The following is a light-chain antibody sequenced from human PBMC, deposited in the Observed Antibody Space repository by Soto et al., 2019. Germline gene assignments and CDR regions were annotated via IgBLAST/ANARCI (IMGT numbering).Light chain of an antibody. Sequence: QSALTQPPSASGSPGQSVTISCTGTSSDVGGYKYVSWYQQHPGKAPKLMIFEVNKRPSGVPDRFSGSKSGNTASLTVSGLQAEDEADYYCSSYAGLNHLGVFGTGTKVTVL. V-gene: IGLV2-8*01. CDR2: EVN. J-gene: IGLJ1*01. CDR1: SSDVGGYKY. CDR3: SSYAGLNHLGV.